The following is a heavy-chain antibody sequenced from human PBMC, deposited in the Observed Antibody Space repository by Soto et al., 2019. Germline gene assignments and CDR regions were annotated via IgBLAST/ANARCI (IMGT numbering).Heavy chain of an antibody. CDR2: IYYSGST. J-gene: IGHJ4*02. Sequence: SETLSLTCTVSGGSISSSSYYWGWIRQPPGKGLEWIGSIYYSGSTYYNPSLKSRVTISVDTSKNQFSLKLSSVTAADTAVYYCATRGYYDYIWGSYRMRGDDYWGQGTLVTVSS. CDR3: ATRGYYDYIWGSYRMRGDDY. CDR1: GGSISSSSYY. V-gene: IGHV4-39*01. D-gene: IGHD3-16*02.